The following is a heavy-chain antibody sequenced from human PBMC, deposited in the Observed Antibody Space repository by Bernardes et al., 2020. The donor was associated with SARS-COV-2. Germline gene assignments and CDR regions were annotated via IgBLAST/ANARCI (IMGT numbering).Heavy chain of an antibody. V-gene: IGHV3-7*01. CDR3: ARPYGSGSYTVFHV. D-gene: IGHD3-10*01. CDR1: GFTFSSYW. Sequence: GGSLRLSCVGSGFTFSSYWMSWVRQAPGKGLEWVANIKQDGSEKYYVDSVKGRFTISRDNAKNSLYLQMNSLRVEDTAVFYCARPYGSGSYTVFHVWGQGTMVTVSS. CDR2: IKQDGSEK. J-gene: IGHJ3*01.